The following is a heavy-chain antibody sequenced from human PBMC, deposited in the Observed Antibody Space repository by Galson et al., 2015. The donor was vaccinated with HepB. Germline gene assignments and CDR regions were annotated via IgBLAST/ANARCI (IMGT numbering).Heavy chain of an antibody. D-gene: IGHD3-3*01. CDR3: ARPGAYYDFWSGYSRNYFDY. Sequence: SLRLSCAASGFTFSSYAMHWVRQAPGKGLEWVAVISYDGSNKYYADSVKGRFTISRDNSKNTLYLQMNSLRAEDTAVYYCARPGAYYDFWSGYSRNYFDYWGQGTLVTVSS. J-gene: IGHJ4*02. CDR2: ISYDGSNK. V-gene: IGHV3-30-3*01. CDR1: GFTFSSYA.